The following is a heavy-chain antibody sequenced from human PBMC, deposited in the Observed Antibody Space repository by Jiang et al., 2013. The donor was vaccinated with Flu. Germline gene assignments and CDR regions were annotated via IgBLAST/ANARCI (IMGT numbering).Heavy chain of an antibody. D-gene: IGHD2-15*01. V-gene: IGHV1-69*04. CDR3: AGYCSGGSCYSEGSYYGMDV. Sequence: SGAEVKKPGSSVKVSCKASGGTFSSYTISWVRQAPGQGLEWMGRIIPILGIANYAQKFQGRVTITADKSTSTAYMELSSLRSEDTAVYYCAGYCSGGSCYSEGSYYGMDVWGQGTTVTVSS. J-gene: IGHJ6*02. CDR1: GGTFSSYT. CDR2: IIPILGIA.